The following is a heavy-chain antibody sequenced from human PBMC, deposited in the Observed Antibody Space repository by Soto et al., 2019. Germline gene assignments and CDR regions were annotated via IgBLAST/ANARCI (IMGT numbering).Heavy chain of an antibody. CDR3: VREGPISGTNPFDV. Sequence: QVQLVESGGGVVQPGRSLRLSCAASGFTFSNHGMHWVRQAPGKGLEWVAGIWSNGGNEEYADSVKGRFTITRDNSENTLSLQMDSLRAEDTALYYCVREGPISGTNPFDVWGQGTMVIISS. V-gene: IGHV3-33*01. CDR1: GFTFSNHG. J-gene: IGHJ3*01. D-gene: IGHD1-20*01. CDR2: IWSNGGNE.